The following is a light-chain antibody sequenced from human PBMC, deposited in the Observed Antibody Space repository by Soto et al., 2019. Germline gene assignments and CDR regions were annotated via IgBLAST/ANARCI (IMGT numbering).Light chain of an antibody. Sequence: EIVITQSPGTLSLSPGERATISCRASQVIGSRYLAWYHQKSGQAPRLLIYGASSRATGIPDRFSGSGSGTDFTHTISRLEPEDFGVYYCQQFGSSIPHTFGQGTKLEIK. CDR3: QQFGSSIPHT. CDR1: QVIGSRY. V-gene: IGKV3-20*01. CDR2: GAS. J-gene: IGKJ2*01.